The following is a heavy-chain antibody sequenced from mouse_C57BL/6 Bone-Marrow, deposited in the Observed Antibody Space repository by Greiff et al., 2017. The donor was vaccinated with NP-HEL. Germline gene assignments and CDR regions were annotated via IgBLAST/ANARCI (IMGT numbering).Heavy chain of an antibody. CDR3: VRGGFYDYAYAMDY. CDR2: IRSKSNNYAT. CDR1: GFSFNTYA. D-gene: IGHD2-4*01. J-gene: IGHJ4*01. Sequence: EVNVVESGGGLVQPKGSLKLSCAASGFSFNTYAMNWVRQAPGKGLEWVARIRSKSNNYATYYADSVKDRFTISRDDSESMLYLQMNNLKTEDTAMYYRVRGGFYDYAYAMDYWGQGTSVTVSS. V-gene: IGHV10-1*01.